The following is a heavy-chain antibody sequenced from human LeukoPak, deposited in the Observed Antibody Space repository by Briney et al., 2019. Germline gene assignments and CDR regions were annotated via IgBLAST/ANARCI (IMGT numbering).Heavy chain of an antibody. CDR3: AKAMIVVLMRSYYFDY. Sequence: PGGSLRLSCAASGFTFSSYSMNWVRQAPGKGLEWVSYISGSSSPIFYADSVKGRFTISRDNAKNSLYLQMNSLRVEDTAVYYCAKAMIVVLMRSYYFDYWGQGTLVTVSS. CDR1: GFTFSSYS. CDR2: ISGSSSPI. J-gene: IGHJ4*02. V-gene: IGHV3-48*04. D-gene: IGHD3-22*01.